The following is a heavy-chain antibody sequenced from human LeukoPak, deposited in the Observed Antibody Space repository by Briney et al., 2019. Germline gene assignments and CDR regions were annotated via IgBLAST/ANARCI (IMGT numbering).Heavy chain of an antibody. CDR1: GGTFSSYA. CDR2: IIPIFGTA. CDR3: ARVSILTGYYERFDP. J-gene: IGHJ5*02. V-gene: IGHV1-69*06. Sequence: SVKVSCKASGGTFSSYAISWVRQAPGQGLEWMGGIIPIFGTANYAQKFRGRVTITADKSTSTAYMELSSLRSEDTAVYYCARVSILTGYYERFDPWGQGTLVTVSS. D-gene: IGHD3-9*01.